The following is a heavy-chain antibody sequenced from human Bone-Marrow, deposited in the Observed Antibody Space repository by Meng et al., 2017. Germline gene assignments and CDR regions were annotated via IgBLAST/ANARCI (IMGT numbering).Heavy chain of an antibody. J-gene: IGHJ4*02. CDR3: VRKAVAGNFDY. D-gene: IGHD6-13*01. CDR2: IYHSGNT. Sequence: QVELQESGPGLVKPSGTLSLTCAVSGDSISRSNWWSWVRQPPGKGLEWIGEIYHSGNTNYNASLKSRVTLSMDKSKNQFSLKLSSVTAADTAVYYCVRKAVAGNFDYWGQGTLVTVSS. CDR1: GDSISRSNW. V-gene: IGHV4-4*02.